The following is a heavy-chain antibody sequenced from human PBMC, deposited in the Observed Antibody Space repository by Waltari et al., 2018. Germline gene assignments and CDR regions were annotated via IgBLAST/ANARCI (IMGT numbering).Heavy chain of an antibody. CDR2: ISPIFGTA. J-gene: IGHJ4*02. Sequence: QVQLVQSGAELKKPGSSVKVSCKASGGTFSSYAISWVRPAPGQGLEWMGRISPIFGTANYAQKFQGRVTITADKSTSTAYMELSSLRSEDTAVYYCARDLAGVGRDYFDYWGQGTLVTVSS. CDR1: GGTFSSYA. D-gene: IGHD2-8*01. V-gene: IGHV1-69*08. CDR3: ARDLAGVGRDYFDY.